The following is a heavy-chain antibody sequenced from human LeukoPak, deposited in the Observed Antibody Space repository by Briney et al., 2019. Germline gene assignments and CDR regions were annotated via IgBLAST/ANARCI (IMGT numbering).Heavy chain of an antibody. V-gene: IGHV1-18*01. D-gene: IGHD2-2*01. Sequence: ASVKVSCKASGYTFTSYGISWVRQAPGQGLEWMGWISAYNGNTNYAQKLQGRVTMTTDTSTSTAYMELRSLRSGDTAVYYCASGGIVVVPAAHDAFDIWGQGTMVTVSS. J-gene: IGHJ3*02. CDR2: ISAYNGNT. CDR1: GYTFTSYG. CDR3: ASGGIVVVPAAHDAFDI.